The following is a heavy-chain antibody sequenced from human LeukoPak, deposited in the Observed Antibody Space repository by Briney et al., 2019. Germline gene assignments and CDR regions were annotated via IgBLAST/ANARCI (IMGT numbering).Heavy chain of an antibody. D-gene: IGHD1-26*01. V-gene: IGHV4-59*01. J-gene: IGHJ4*02. CDR2: IYYSGST. Sequence: PSETLSLTCTVSGGSISSYYWSWIRQPPGKGLEWIGYIYYSGSTNYNPSLKSRATISVDTSKNQFSLKLSSVTAADTAVYYCARHPIVGATTFDWGQGTLVTVSS. CDR3: ARHPIVGATTFD. CDR1: GGSISSYY.